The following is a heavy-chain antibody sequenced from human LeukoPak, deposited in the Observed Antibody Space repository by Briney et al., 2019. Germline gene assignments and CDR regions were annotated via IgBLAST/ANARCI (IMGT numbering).Heavy chain of an antibody. CDR3: ARATAGSGYYFDY. CDR1: GDSIMSYY. V-gene: IGHV4-59*01. D-gene: IGHD6-13*01. J-gene: IGHJ4*02. CDR2: IHHSGST. Sequence: SETLSLTCTVSGDSIMSYYWSWIRQPPGKGLEWLGYIHHSGSTNHNPYLKSRLTISVDTSKNQFSLKLSSVTAADTALYYCARATAGSGYYFDYWDQGTLVTVSS.